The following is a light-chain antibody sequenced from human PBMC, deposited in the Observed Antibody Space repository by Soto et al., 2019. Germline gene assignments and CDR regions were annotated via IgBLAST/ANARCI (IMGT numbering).Light chain of an antibody. V-gene: IGLV1-40*01. CDR1: SSNIGAGYD. CDR3: QSYDSARVV. Sequence: QSVLTQPPSVSGAPGQRVTLSCTGRSSNIGAGYDVHWYQQLPGTAPKLLIYGNSNRPSGVPDRFSGSKSGTSASLAITGLQAEDEADYYCQSYDSARVVFGGGTKLTVL. J-gene: IGLJ2*01. CDR2: GNS.